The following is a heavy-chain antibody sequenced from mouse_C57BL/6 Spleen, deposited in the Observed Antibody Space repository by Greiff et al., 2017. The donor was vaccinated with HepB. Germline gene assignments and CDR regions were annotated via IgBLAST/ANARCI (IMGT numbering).Heavy chain of an antibody. CDR2: ISDGGSYT. V-gene: IGHV5-4*01. J-gene: IGHJ3*01. D-gene: IGHD4-1*01. CDR3: ARDQGGTEAWFAY. Sequence: EVHLVESGGGLVKPGGSLKLSCAASGFTFSSYAMSWVRQTPEKRLEWVATISDGGSYTYYPDNVKGRFTISRDNAKNNLYLQMSHLKSEDTAMYYCARDQGGTEAWFAYWGQGTLVTVSA. CDR1: GFTFSSYA.